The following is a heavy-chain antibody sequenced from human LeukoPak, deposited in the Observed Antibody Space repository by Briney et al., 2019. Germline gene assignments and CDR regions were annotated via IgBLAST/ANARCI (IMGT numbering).Heavy chain of an antibody. V-gene: IGHV4-61*02. CDR3: ARGGWLPIDY. CDR2: IYTSGST. J-gene: IGHJ4*02. D-gene: IGHD5-18*01. CDR1: GGSISSGSYY. Sequence: PSQTLSLTCTVSGGSISSGSYYWSWIRQPAGKGLEWIGRIYTSGSTNYNPSLKSRVTISVDTSKNQFSLNLTSVTAADTAVYYCARGGWLPIDYWGQGTLVTVSS.